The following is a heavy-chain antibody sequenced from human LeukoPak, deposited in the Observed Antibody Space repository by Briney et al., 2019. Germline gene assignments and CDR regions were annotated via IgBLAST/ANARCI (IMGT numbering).Heavy chain of an antibody. J-gene: IGHJ5*01. V-gene: IGHV1-69*05. CDR1: GGTFSSYA. Sequence: SVKVSCKASGGTFSSYAFSWVRQAPGQGLEWMGGIIPIFGTTDYAEQFQGRVTITTDESTSTAYLDLSSLRSEDTAVYYCAKDDGSATMGFDSWGQGTLVSVSS. D-gene: IGHD1-26*01. CDR2: IIPIFGTT. CDR3: AKDDGSATMGFDS.